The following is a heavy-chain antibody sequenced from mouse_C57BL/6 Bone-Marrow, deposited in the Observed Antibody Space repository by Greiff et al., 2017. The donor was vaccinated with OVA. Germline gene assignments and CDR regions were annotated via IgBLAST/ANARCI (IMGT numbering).Heavy chain of an antibody. CDR2: IYPGSGST. D-gene: IGHD2-4*01. Sequence: QVQLQQPGAELVKPGASVKLSCKASGYTFTSYWITWVKQRPGQGLEWIGDIYPGSGSTNYNEKFKSKATLTVDTSSSTAYMQLSSLTSEDSAVYYCARSDYDYDEAIDYRGQGTSVTVAS. CDR1: GYTFTSYW. V-gene: IGHV1-55*01. J-gene: IGHJ4*01. CDR3: ARSDYDYDEAIDY.